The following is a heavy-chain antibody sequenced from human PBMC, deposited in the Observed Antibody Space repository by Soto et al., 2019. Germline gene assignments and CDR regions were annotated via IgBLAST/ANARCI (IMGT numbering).Heavy chain of an antibody. J-gene: IGHJ4*02. CDR2: ISYDGSNK. Sequence: SLRLSCAASGFTFSSYGMHWVRQAPGKGLEWVAVISYDGSNKYYADSVKGRFTISRDNSKNTLYLQMNSLRAEDTAVYYCAKDRRPGGSYEMFDYWGQGTLVTVSS. D-gene: IGHD1-26*01. CDR1: GFTFSSYG. CDR3: AKDRRPGGSYEMFDY. V-gene: IGHV3-30*18.